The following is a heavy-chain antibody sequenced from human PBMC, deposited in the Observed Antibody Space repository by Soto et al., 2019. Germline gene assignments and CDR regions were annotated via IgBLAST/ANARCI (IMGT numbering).Heavy chain of an antibody. D-gene: IGHD6-19*01. Sequence: QVRLQESGPGLVKPSETVSLTCTVSGASINSYYWSWIRQPPGKGLEWIGYIYYTGSTNYNPSLKRRVTISVDTSKNQFSLRLSSVTAADTALYYCARPYSSGWYGAFNIWGQGTMVTVSS. CDR2: IYYTGST. CDR1: GASINSYY. CDR3: ARPYSSGWYGAFNI. J-gene: IGHJ3*02. V-gene: IGHV4-59*08.